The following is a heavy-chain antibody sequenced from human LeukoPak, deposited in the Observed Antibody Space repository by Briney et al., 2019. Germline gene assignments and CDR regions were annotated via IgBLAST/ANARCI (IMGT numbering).Heavy chain of an antibody. CDR2: IYYTGST. CDR3: ARVPSVIDAFDI. CDR1: GGSISSDGYY. J-gene: IGHJ3*02. D-gene: IGHD2-21*01. Sequence: SETLSLTCTVSGGSISSDGYYWSWIRQHPGKGLEWIAYIYYTGSTYYNPSLKSRLTISVDRSKNQFSLRLSSMTAADTAVYYCARVPSVIDAFDIWGQGTMVTVSS. V-gene: IGHV4-31*03.